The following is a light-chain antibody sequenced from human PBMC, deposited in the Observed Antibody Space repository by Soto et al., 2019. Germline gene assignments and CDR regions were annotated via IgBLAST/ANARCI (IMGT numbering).Light chain of an antibody. J-gene: IGKJ1*01. CDR1: QSVSSNY. V-gene: IGKV3-20*01. CDR2: GAS. Sequence: EIVLTQSPGTLSLSPGERATLSCRASQSVSSNYLTWFQQKPGQAPRLLIYGASNRATDFPDRFSGSGSGTDFTLTISRLEPVDFAVYYCQQYGSLPVTFGQGTKVDIK. CDR3: QQYGSLPVT.